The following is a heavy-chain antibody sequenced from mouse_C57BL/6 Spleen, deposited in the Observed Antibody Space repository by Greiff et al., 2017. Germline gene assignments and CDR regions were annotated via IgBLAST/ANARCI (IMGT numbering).Heavy chain of an antibody. CDR2: INPSNGGT. CDR3: ARSGGDGYYRYFEV. CDR1: GYTFTSYW. J-gene: IGHJ1*03. Sequence: VQLQQPGTELVKPGASVKLSCKASGYTFTSYWMHWVKQRPGQGLEWIGNINPSNGGTNYNEKFKSKATLTVDKSSSTAYMQLSSLTSEDSAVYYWARSGGDGYYRYFEVWGTGTTVTVSS. D-gene: IGHD2-3*01. V-gene: IGHV1-53*01.